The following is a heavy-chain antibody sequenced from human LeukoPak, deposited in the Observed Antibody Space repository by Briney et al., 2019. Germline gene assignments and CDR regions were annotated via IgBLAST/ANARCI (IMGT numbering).Heavy chain of an antibody. D-gene: IGHD2-15*01. CDR2: ISYDGSNK. J-gene: IGHJ6*02. V-gene: IGHV3-30-3*01. CDR3: ARGDCSGGSCYRGYYYGVDV. Sequence: PGGSLRLSCAASGFTFSSYAMHWARQAPGKGLEWVAVISYDGSNKYYADSVKGRFTISRDNSKNTMYLQMNSLRAEDTSVYYCARGDCSGGSCYRGYYYGVDVGGQGTTVTVSS. CDR1: GFTFSSYA.